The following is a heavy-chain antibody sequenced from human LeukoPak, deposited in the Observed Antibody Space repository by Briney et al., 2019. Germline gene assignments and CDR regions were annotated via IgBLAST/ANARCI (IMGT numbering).Heavy chain of an antibody. J-gene: IGHJ4*02. CDR2: IIPIFGTA. CDR3: ARRAAAGPGFDY. D-gene: IGHD6-13*01. V-gene: IGHV1-69*06. Sequence: ASVKVSCKASGGTFSSYAISWVRQAPGQGLEWMGGIIPIFGTANYAQKFQGRVTITADKSTSTAYMELSSLRSEDTAVYYCARRAAAGPGFDYWGQGTLVTVSS. CDR1: GGTFSSYA.